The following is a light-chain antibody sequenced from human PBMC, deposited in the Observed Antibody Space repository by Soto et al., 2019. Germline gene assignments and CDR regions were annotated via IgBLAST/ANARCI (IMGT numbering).Light chain of an antibody. CDR1: RSDIGDSNF. CDR3: ASFRRGTLLG. Sequence: QTLLTQPASVSGSPGHSATIACTGPRSDIGDSNFISWYQQSPGKAPRLLIYEVNNRPSGVSRRFSGSKAGNTASLTISGLLEDDVADYCCASFRRGTLLGVGRGTKVTV. J-gene: IGLJ6*01. V-gene: IGLV2-14*01. CDR2: EVN.